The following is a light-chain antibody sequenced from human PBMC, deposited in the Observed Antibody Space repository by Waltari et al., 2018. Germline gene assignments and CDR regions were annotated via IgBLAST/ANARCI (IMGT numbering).Light chain of an antibody. Sequence: SALPQPASVSGSPGQSITISCTGTSSDFSLLDYVSWYQQRPGKVPRLIIYDVVKRPSGVSNRFSGSMSGYTATLTISGLQAEDEADYYCCSYTSSDTYVFGSGTTVTVL. CDR2: DVV. V-gene: IGLV2-14*03. CDR3: CSYTSSDTYV. J-gene: IGLJ1*01. CDR1: SSDFSLLDY.